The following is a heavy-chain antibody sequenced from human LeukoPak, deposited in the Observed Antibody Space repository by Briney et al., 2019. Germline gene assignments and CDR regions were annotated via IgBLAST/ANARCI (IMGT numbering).Heavy chain of an antibody. Sequence: ASVKVSCTASGYTFTSYDINWVRQATGQGLEWMGWMNPNSGNTGYAQKFQGRVTMTRNTSISTAYMELSGLRSEDTAVYYCARGGPLLWFGELRHNWFDPWGQGTLVTVSS. J-gene: IGHJ5*02. CDR3: ARGGPLLWFGELRHNWFDP. CDR1: GYTFTSYD. CDR2: MNPNSGNT. V-gene: IGHV1-8*01. D-gene: IGHD3-10*01.